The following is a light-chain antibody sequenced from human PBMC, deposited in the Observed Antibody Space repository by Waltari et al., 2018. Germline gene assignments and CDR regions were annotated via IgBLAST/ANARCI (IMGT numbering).Light chain of an antibody. Sequence: DIQMTQSPSSLSASVGDRVTITCRASQSISTYLNWYQQKQGKAPKLLISDTSSLQSGVPSRFSGRVSGTDFTLTISSLQAEDLATYYCQQSYSPLSTFGQGTKVEIK. CDR1: QSISTY. V-gene: IGKV1-39*01. CDR2: DTS. CDR3: QQSYSPLST. J-gene: IGKJ1*01.